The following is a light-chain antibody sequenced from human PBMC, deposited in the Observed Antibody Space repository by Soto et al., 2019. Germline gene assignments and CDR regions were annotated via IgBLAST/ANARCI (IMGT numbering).Light chain of an antibody. CDR3: QQSYFILGT. CDR1: QYIGDF. CDR2: GAS. Sequence: IQLSQSATSISTSVENRVTIPSRASQYIGDFLNWYQQTPGKPPKLLIFGASNLHIGVPSRFSGSGSGTEFTLTISNLLREDFATYYCQQSYFILGTFGRGTKV. V-gene: IGKV1-39*01. J-gene: IGKJ1*01.